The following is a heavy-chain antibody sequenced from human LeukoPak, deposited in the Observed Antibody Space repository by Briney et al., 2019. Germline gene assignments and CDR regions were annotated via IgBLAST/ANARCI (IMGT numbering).Heavy chain of an antibody. CDR2: ISRSGSGGTSI. D-gene: IGHD1-26*01. V-gene: IGHV3-48*03. Sequence: GGSLRLSCAASGFTFSAYEMDWVRQAPGKGLEWVSYISRSGSGGTSIHYADSVKGRFTISRDNAKNSVYLQMNSLRVEDTAVYYCASPWETGYWGQGTLVTVSS. CDR1: GFTFSAYE. J-gene: IGHJ4*02. CDR3: ASPWETGY.